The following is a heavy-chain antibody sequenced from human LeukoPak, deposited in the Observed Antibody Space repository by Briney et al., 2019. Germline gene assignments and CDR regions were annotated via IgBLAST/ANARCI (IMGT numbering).Heavy chain of an antibody. V-gene: IGHV3-48*01. CDR2: ISGSSSTI. CDR3: ARESTMIVAKYDY. J-gene: IGHJ4*02. D-gene: IGHD3-22*01. Sequence: GGSLRLSCAASGFSFSSNSVNWVRQAPGKGLEWVSYISGSSSTIYYADSVKGRFTISRDNAKNSLYLQMNSLRAEDTAVYYCARESTMIVAKYDYWGQGTLVTVSS. CDR1: GFSFSSNS.